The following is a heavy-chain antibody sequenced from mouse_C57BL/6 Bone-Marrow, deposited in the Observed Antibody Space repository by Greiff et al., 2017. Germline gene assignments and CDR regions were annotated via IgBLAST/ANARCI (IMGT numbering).Heavy chain of an antibody. D-gene: IGHD1-1*01. CDR1: GFNIKDYY. J-gene: IGHJ3*01. CDR2: IDPEDGET. V-gene: IGHV14-2*01. Sequence: VQLQQSGAELVKPGASVKLSCTASGFNIKDYYMHWVKQRTEQGLEWIGRIDPEDGETKYAPKFPGKATITAYTSSNTAYLQLSSLTAEDTAVYYCVNYYGSSYGCAYWGQGTLVTVSA. CDR3: VNYYGSSYGCAY.